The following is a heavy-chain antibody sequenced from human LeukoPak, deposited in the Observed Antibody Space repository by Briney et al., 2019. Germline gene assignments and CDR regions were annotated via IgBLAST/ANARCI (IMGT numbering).Heavy chain of an antibody. CDR3: AREWRGVAPAGYYFDY. Sequence: SETLSLTCTVSGGSISSSSYYWGWIRQPPGKGLEWIGSIYYSGSTYYNPSLKSRVTISVDTSKNQFSLKLSSVTAADTAVYYCAREWRGVAPAGYYFDYWGQGTLVTVSS. J-gene: IGHJ4*02. CDR2: IYYSGST. CDR1: GGSISSSSYY. V-gene: IGHV4-39*07. D-gene: IGHD2-15*01.